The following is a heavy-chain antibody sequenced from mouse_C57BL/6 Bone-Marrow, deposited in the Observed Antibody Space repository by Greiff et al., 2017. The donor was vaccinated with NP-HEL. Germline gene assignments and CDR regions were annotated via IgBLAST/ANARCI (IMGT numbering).Heavy chain of an antibody. Sequence: VQLQQSGPELVKPGASVKISCKASGYAFSSSWMNWVKQRPGKGLEWIGRIYPGDGDTNYNGKFKGKATLTADKSSSTAYMQLSSPTSEDSAVYFCARSEAAWFAYWGQGTLVTVSA. CDR1: GYAFSSSW. V-gene: IGHV1-82*01. CDR3: ARSEAAWFAY. J-gene: IGHJ3*01. CDR2: IYPGDGDT.